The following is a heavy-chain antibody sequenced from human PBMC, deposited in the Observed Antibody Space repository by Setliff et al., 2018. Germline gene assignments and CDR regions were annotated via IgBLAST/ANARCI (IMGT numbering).Heavy chain of an antibody. CDR1: GFTFSSYA. J-gene: IGHJ4*02. D-gene: IGHD6-19*01. V-gene: IGHV3-7*01. CDR3: ARFYGAGLPAPRAYFDY. Sequence: PGGSLRLSCAASGFTFSSYAMHWVRQAPGKGLEWVANIKQDGSEKYYVDSVKGRFTISKDDSRNSLYLQMNSLRVEDTAVYYCARFYGAGLPAPRAYFDYWGQGTLVTVSS. CDR2: IKQDGSEK.